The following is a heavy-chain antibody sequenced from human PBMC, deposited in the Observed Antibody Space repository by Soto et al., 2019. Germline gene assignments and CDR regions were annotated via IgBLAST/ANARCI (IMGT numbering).Heavy chain of an antibody. V-gene: IGHV4-4*07. Sequence: QVQLQESGPGLVRPSETLSLTCTVSGDSISSHYWTWIRQPAGKGLEYIGRIYGTGTTDYNPSLESRVSMSVDTSKNQIYLRLTSVTAADTAMYFCAREKGYYYNAMDVWGQGTTVAVS. CDR1: GDSISSHY. CDR2: IYGTGTT. CDR3: AREKGYYYNAMDV. J-gene: IGHJ6*02.